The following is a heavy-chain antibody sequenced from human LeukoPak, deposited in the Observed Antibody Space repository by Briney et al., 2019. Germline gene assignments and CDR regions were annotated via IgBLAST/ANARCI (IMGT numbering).Heavy chain of an antibody. D-gene: IGHD3-3*01. J-gene: IGHJ4*02. CDR2: IYTSGST. V-gene: IGHV4-4*07. Sequence: SETLSLTCTVSGGSISSYYWSWVRQPARKGLEWIGRIYTSGSTNYNPSPKSRITISVDKSKNQSSLKLNSVTAADTAVYYCARQETATYYDFWSGYLGYFDYWGQGTLVTVSS. CDR1: GGSISSYY. CDR3: ARQETATYYDFWSGYLGYFDY.